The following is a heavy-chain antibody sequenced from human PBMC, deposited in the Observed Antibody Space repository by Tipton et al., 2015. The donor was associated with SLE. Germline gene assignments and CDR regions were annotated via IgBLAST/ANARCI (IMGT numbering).Heavy chain of an antibody. CDR2: ISGSGGST. D-gene: IGHD2-21*01. CDR3: AKGSAYCGGDCYDY. CDR1: GFTFSSYA. Sequence: SLRLSCAASGFTFSSYAMSWVRQAPGKGLEWVSAISGSGGSTYYADSVKGRFTISRDNSKNSLYLQMNSLRTEDTALYYCAKGSAYCGGDCYDYWGQGTLVTVSS. V-gene: IGHV3-23*01. J-gene: IGHJ4*02.